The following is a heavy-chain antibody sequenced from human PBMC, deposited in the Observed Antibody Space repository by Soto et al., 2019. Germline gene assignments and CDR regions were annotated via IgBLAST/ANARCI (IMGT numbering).Heavy chain of an antibody. Sequence: EVQLLESGGGLVQPGGSLRLSCAASGFTFSSYAMSWVRQAPGKGLEWVSAISGSGGSTYYADSVKGRFTISRDNSKNTLYLQMNSLRAEDTAVYYCARGELERRFFDYWGQGNLVTGSS. CDR2: ISGSGGST. D-gene: IGHD1-1*01. CDR3: ARGELERRFFDY. V-gene: IGHV3-23*01. CDR1: GFTFSSYA. J-gene: IGHJ4*02.